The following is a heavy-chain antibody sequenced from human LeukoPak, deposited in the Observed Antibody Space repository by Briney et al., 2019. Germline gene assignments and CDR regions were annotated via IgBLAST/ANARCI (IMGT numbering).Heavy chain of an antibody. CDR3: AKDTARGYTYGPDY. CDR2: ISSGSSYT. D-gene: IGHD5-18*01. V-gene: IGHV3-11*05. Sequence: PGGSLRLSCAASGFTFSDYYMTWIRQAPGEGLEWVSYISSGSSYTDYADSVKGRFTISRDNSKNTVFLQMNSLRAEDTAVYYCAKDTARGYTYGPDYWGQGTLLTVSS. J-gene: IGHJ4*02. CDR1: GFTFSDYY.